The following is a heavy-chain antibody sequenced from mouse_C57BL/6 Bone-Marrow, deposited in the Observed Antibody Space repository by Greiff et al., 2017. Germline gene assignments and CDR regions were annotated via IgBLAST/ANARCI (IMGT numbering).Heavy chain of an antibody. D-gene: IGHD1-1*02. J-gene: IGHJ4*01. CDR1: GYTFTSYG. Sequence: QVQLQQSGAELARPGASVKLSCKASGYTFTSYGISWVKQRTGQGLEWIGEIYPRSGNTYYNEKFKGKATLTADKSSSTAYRALSRLTSEDSAVYFCARCGPYYAMDYWGQGTSVTVSS. V-gene: IGHV1-81*01. CDR2: IYPRSGNT. CDR3: ARCGPYYAMDY.